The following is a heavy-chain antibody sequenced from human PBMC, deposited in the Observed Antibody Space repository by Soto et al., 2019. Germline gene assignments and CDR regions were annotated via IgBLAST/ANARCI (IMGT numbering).Heavy chain of an antibody. D-gene: IGHD5-18*01. J-gene: IGHJ6*02. V-gene: IGHV1-46*01. Sequence: QVQLVQSGAEVKKPGASVKVSCETSGYTFTTYYMHWVRRAPGQGLEWMGMINPSGGSTSYAQKFQGRVTMTRDTSTRTIYMELSSLRRDNTVIYYCARRAYNYANMDVWGQGTTVTVSS. CDR1: GYTFTTYY. CDR3: ARRAYNYANMDV. CDR2: INPSGGST.